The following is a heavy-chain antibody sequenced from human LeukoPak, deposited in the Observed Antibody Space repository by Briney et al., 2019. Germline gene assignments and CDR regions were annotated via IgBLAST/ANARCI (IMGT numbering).Heavy chain of an antibody. Sequence: SETLSLTCTVSGGSISSSSYYWGWIRQPPGKGLEWIGSIYYSGSTYYNPSLKSRVTISVDTSKNQFSLKLSSVTAADTAVYYCARFRGCSGGSCYSAGRDWFDPWGQGTLVTVSS. V-gene: IGHV4-39*01. CDR3: ARFRGCSGGSCYSAGRDWFDP. J-gene: IGHJ5*02. CDR2: IYYSGST. CDR1: GGSISSSSYY. D-gene: IGHD2-15*01.